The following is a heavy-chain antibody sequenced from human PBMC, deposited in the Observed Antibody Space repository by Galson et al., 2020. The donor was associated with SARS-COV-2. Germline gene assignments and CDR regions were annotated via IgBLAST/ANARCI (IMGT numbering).Heavy chain of an antibody. Sequence: SETLSLTCTVSGVSISSNNWWTWVRQTPGRSLEWIGEVHHTEGTNYKPSFRSRATISIDRSKNQFFLNLDSLTAADSAIYFCASNRNLGAVLESWCPVALVAVSS. CDR2: VHHTEGT. CDR1: GVSISSNNW. D-gene: IGHD3-16*01. V-gene: IGHV4-4*02. CDR3: ASNRNLGAVLES. J-gene: IGHJ4*02.